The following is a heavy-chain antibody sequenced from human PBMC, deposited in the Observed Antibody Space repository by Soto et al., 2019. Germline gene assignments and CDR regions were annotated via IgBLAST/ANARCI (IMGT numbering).Heavy chain of an antibody. J-gene: IGHJ4*02. V-gene: IGHV3-15*01. Sequence: EVHLVESGGGLVKPGGSLRLSCTASGFTFTNAWMNWVRQAPGKGLEWIGRIKSEIDGGTRDYAAPVKGRFSISRDDSKNTVYLQMNSLKIEDTAMYFCTTGDLGCCGDCQFDYWGQGTLVTVSS. CDR1: GFTFTNAW. CDR2: IKSEIDGGTR. D-gene: IGHD2-21*02. CDR3: TTGDLGCCGDCQFDY.